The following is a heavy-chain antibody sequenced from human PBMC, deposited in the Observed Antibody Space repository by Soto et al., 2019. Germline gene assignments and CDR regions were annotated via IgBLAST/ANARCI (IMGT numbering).Heavy chain of an antibody. CDR2: IYQSGST. J-gene: IGHJ4*02. CDR1: GGSISSGGYS. Sequence: SSETLSLTCAVSGGSISSGGYSWSWIRQPPEKGLEWIGYIYQSGSTYYNPSLQSRVTISVDRSKNQFSLKLSSVSAADTAMYYCGRGSGLGHIRDFDFWGQATLVTVSS. D-gene: IGHD2-21*01. V-gene: IGHV4-30-2*01. CDR3: GRGSGLGHIRDFDF.